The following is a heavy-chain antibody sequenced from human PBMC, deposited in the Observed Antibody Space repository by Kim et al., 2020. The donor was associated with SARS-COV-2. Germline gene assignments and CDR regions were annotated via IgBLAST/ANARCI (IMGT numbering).Heavy chain of an antibody. CDR3: ARGGRYSWGAAAFDP. V-gene: IGHV4-34*01. J-gene: IGHJ5*02. Sequence: PSLKSGVPQSLDTSKNQFSLALSSVTAADTAVYYCARGGRYSWGAAAFDPWGQGTLVTVSS. D-gene: IGHD6-13*01.